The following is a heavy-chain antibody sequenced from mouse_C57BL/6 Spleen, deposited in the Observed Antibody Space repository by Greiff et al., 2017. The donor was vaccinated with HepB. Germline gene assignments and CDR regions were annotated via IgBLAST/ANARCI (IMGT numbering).Heavy chain of an antibody. CDR1: GFTFSDYY. CDR3: ARDITGGYWYFDV. CDR2: INYDGSST. J-gene: IGHJ1*03. D-gene: IGHD1-1*01. Sequence: EVMLVESEGGLVQPGSSMKLSCTASGFTFSDYYMAWVRQVPEKGLEWVANINYDGSSTYYLDSLKSRFIISRDNAKNILYLQMSSLKSEDTATYYCARDITGGYWYFDVWGTGTTVTVSS. V-gene: IGHV5-16*01.